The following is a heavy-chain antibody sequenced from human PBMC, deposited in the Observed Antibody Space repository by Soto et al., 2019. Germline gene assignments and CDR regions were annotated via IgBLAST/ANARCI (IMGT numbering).Heavy chain of an antibody. CDR3: ASSPGFLPPPEYYRYGMDV. CDR2: ISGSGGST. D-gene: IGHD3-10*01. CDR1: GFTFSSYA. J-gene: IGHJ6*02. Sequence: GGSLRLSCAVSGFTFSSYAMSWVRQAPGKGLEWVSAISGSGGSTYYAASVKGRFTISRDNSKNTLYLQMDSLRTEDTAVYHCASSPGFLPPPEYYRYGMDVWGQGTTVTVSS. V-gene: IGHV3-23*01.